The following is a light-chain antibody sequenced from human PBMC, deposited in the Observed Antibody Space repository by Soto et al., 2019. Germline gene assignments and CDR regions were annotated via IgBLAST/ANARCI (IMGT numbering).Light chain of an antibody. CDR3: QQYGSSPRVYT. CDR1: QSVSSSY. Sequence: EIVLTQSPGTLSLSPGERATLSCRASQSVSSSYLAWYQQKPGQAPRLLIYGASSRATGITDRFSGSGSGTDFTLTISRLEPEDFAVYYCQQYGSSPRVYTFGQGTRLEIK. CDR2: GAS. V-gene: IGKV3-20*01. J-gene: IGKJ5*01.